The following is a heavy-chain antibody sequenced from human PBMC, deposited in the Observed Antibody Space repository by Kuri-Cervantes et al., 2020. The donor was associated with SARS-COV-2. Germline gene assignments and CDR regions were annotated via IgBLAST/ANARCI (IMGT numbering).Heavy chain of an antibody. V-gene: IGHV4-4*02. D-gene: IGHD1-26*01. Sequence: SETLSPTCAVSGGSISSSNWCSWVRQPPGDGLEWIGAIYHSGSTNYNPSLESRVTISVDTSKNQFSLKLSSVTAADTAVYYCAREAPCRRVGAICYGMDVWGQGTTVTVSS. J-gene: IGHJ6*02. CDR1: GGSISSSNW. CDR3: AREAPCRRVGAICYGMDV. CDR2: IYHSGST.